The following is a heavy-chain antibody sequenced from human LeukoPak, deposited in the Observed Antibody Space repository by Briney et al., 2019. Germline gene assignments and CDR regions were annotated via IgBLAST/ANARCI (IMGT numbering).Heavy chain of an antibody. D-gene: IGHD3-22*01. Sequence: GGSLRLSCAASGFTFSSYAMSWVRQAPGKGLEWVSAISGSGGSTYYADSVKGRFTISRDNSKNTLYLQMNSLRAEDTAVYYCAKGNYYDSSGYYFDYFDYWGQGTLVTVSS. J-gene: IGHJ4*02. CDR3: AKGNYYDSSGYYFDYFDY. CDR2: ISGSGGST. CDR1: GFTFSSYA. V-gene: IGHV3-23*01.